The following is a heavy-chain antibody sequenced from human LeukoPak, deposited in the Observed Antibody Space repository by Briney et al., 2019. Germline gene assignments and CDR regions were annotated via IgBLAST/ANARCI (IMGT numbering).Heavy chain of an antibody. CDR2: IIRSSSYI. V-gene: IGHV3-21*01. CDR3: ATSSD. Sequence: GGSPRLSCAASGFTFSSYSMSWVRQAPGRGREWGSSIIRSSSYIYYADSVKGRFTISRDKAKNSLYLQMNSLRAEDTAVYYCATSSDWGQGTMVTVSS. J-gene: IGHJ4*02. CDR1: GFTFSSYS.